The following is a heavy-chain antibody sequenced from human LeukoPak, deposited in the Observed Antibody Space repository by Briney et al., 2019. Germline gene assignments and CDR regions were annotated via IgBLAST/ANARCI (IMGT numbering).Heavy chain of an antibody. CDR3: ARERRGSYYDILTGYQRLNYFDY. D-gene: IGHD3-9*01. Sequence: GGSLRLSCAASGFTFSSYAMHWVRQAPGKGLEWVAVISYDGSNKYYADSVKGRFTISRDNAKNSLYLQMNSLRAEDTAVYYCARERRGSYYDILTGYQRLNYFDYWGQGTLVTVSS. J-gene: IGHJ4*02. V-gene: IGHV3-30*04. CDR2: ISYDGSNK. CDR1: GFTFSSYA.